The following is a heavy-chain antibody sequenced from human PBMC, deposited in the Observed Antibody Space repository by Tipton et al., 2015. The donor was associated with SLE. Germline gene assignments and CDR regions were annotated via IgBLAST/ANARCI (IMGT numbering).Heavy chain of an antibody. Sequence: TLSLTCTVSGGSISSGSYYWSWIRQPAGKGLEWIGNIYHTGAIYYNPSLKSRVTISLDTSKNQFSLMLSSVTAADTAVYYCARQFSLYSFDYWGQGTLVTVSS. J-gene: IGHJ4*02. CDR3: ARQFSLYSFDY. D-gene: IGHD2-2*01. V-gene: IGHV4-61*09. CDR2: IYHTGAI. CDR1: GGSISSGSYY.